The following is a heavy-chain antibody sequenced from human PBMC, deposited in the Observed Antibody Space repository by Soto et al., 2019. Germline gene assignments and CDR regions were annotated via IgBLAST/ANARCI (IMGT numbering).Heavy chain of an antibody. CDR1: GYTFSSIG. V-gene: IGHV1-18*01. CDR3: ARDFDASGSYYTDY. J-gene: IGHJ4*02. Sequence: QVQLVQSGAEVKKPGASVKVSCKASGYTFSSIGISWVRQAPGQGLEWMGWISPYKGNTHYAQGLQGRVTMTTDTSTRTAYRELRSLRSDDTAVYYCARDFDASGSYYTDYWGQGTLVTVSS. D-gene: IGHD3-10*01. CDR2: ISPYKGNT.